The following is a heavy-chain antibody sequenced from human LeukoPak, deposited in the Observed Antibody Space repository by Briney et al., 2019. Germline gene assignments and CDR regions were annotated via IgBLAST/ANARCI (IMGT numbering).Heavy chain of an antibody. D-gene: IGHD6-19*01. CDR3: RVGYSSGWYGY. CDR2: IYYSGST. J-gene: IGHJ4*02. CDR1: GGSISSYY. Sequence: SETLSLTCTVSGGSISSYYWSWIRQPPGKGLEWIGYIYYSGSTTYNPSLKSRVIISVDTSKNQFSLKLRSVTAAATAGSSWRVGYSSGWYGYWGQGTLVTVSS. V-gene: IGHV4-59*08.